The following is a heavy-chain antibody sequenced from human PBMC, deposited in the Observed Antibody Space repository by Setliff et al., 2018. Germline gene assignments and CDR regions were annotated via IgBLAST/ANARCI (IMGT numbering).Heavy chain of an antibody. Sequence: ASVKVSCKASGYTFTNYGISWVRQAPGQGLEWMGWISASNGNTNSAQKLRGRVTMTTDTSTSTAYMELRSLRSDDTAVYYCARDSPTVVTHIRAFDIWGQGTMVTVSS. J-gene: IGHJ3*02. CDR1: GYTFTNYG. V-gene: IGHV1-18*01. CDR3: ARDSPTVVTHIRAFDI. D-gene: IGHD4-17*01. CDR2: ISASNGNT.